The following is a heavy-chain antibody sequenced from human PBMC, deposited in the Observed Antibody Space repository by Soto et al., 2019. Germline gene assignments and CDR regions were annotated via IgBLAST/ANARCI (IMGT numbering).Heavy chain of an antibody. Sequence: TSETLSLTCTVSGGSISSYYWTWIRQPAGKGLEWIGRIHSSGSTNYNPSLKSRVTMSVDTSKNQFSLKLSSVTAADTAVYYCARTIIPATGWYFDCWGQGTLVTVSS. CDR3: ARTIIPATGWYFDC. CDR1: GGSISSYY. CDR2: IHSSGST. V-gene: IGHV4-4*07. D-gene: IGHD2-2*01. J-gene: IGHJ4*02.